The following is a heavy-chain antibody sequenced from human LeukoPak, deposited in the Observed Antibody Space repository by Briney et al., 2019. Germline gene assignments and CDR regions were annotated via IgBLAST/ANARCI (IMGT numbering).Heavy chain of an antibody. CDR2: ISYDGSNK. D-gene: IGHD3-22*01. Sequence: PGRSLRLSCAASGFTFSSYAMHWVRQAPGKGLEWVAVISYDGSNKYYADSVKGRFTISRDNSKNTLYLQMNSLRAEDTAVYYCAKASHDSSGYLDYWGQGTLVTVSS. CDR3: AKASHDSSGYLDY. V-gene: IGHV3-30-3*01. CDR1: GFTFSSYA. J-gene: IGHJ4*02.